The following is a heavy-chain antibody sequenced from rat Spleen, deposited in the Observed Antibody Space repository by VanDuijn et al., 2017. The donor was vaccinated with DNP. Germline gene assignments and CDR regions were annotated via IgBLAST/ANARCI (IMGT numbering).Heavy chain of an antibody. CDR2: ILYDGIRT. V-gene: IGHV5S10*01. CDR1: GFSFSDSA. D-gene: IGHD4-3*01. Sequence: EVQLVESGGGVVQPGKSLKLSCAASGFSFSDSAMAWVRQSPKMGLEWVATILYDGIRTYYRDSVKGRFTISRDNTKNTLYLQMDSLRSDDTATYYCATQNSGYDYFDYWGQGVMVTVSS. CDR3: ATQNSGYDYFDY. J-gene: IGHJ2*01.